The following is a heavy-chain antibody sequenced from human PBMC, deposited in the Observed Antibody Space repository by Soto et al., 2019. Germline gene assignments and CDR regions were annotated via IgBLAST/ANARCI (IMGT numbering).Heavy chain of an antibody. CDR2: ISYDGSNK. D-gene: IGHD3-22*01. V-gene: IGHV3-30*18. CDR1: GFTFSSYG. CDR3: AKDEAIVVVGDAFDI. J-gene: IGHJ3*02. Sequence: GGSLRLSCAASGFTFSSYGMHWVRQAPGKGLEWVAVISYDGSNKYYADSVKGRFTISRDNSKNTLYLQMNSLRAEDTAVYYCAKDEAIVVVGDAFDIWGQGTMVTVSS.